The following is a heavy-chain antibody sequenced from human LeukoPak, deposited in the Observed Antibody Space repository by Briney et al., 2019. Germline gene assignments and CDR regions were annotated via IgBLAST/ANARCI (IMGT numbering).Heavy chain of an antibody. CDR1: GGSISNYY. CDR3: ARGFSSGWITGFDY. D-gene: IGHD6-25*01. CDR2: IYYSGST. Sequence: SETLSLTCTVSGGSISNYYWSWIRQPPGKGLEWIGYIYYSGSTNYNPSLKSRVTISVDTSKNQFSLKLSSVTAADTAVYYCARGFSSGWITGFDYWGQGTLVTVSS. J-gene: IGHJ4*02. V-gene: IGHV4-59*01.